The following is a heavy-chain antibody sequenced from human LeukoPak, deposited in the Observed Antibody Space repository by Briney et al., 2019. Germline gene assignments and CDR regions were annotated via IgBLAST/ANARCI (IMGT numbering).Heavy chain of an antibody. J-gene: IGHJ4*02. Sequence: GGSLRLSCAASGFTFSSYGMSWVRQAPGKGLEWVSAISGSGGSTYYADSVKGGFTISRDNSKNTLYMQMNSLRAEDTALYYCGRGSTGLVIPEYYWGQGTLVTVSS. CDR3: GRGSTGLVIPEYY. CDR1: GFTFSSYG. CDR2: ISGSGGST. D-gene: IGHD3/OR15-3a*01. V-gene: IGHV3-23*01.